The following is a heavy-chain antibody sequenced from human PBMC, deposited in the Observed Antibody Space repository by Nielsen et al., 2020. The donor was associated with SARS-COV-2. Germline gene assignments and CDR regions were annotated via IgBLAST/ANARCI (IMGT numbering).Heavy chain of an antibody. CDR1: GGSISSYY. D-gene: IGHD3-9*01. Sequence: GSLRLSCTVSGGSISSYYWSWIRQPPGKGLEWIGYIYYSGSTNYNPSLKSRVTISVDTSKNQFSLKLSSVTAEDTAVYYCAKGRHNYHLLTGSCDSWGQGALVTVSS. CDR3: AKGRHNYHLLTGSCDS. CDR2: IYYSGST. V-gene: IGHV4-59*01. J-gene: IGHJ4*02.